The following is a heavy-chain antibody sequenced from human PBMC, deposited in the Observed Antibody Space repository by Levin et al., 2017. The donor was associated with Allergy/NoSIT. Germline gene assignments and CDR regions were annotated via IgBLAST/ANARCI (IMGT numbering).Heavy chain of an antibody. Sequence: VASVKVSCKGSGYSFTSYWIGWVRQMPGKGLEWMGIIYPGDSDTRYSPSFQGQVTISADKSISTAYLQWSSLKASDTAMYYCARSSSGWYPPEYFQHWGQGTLVTVSS. V-gene: IGHV5-51*01. CDR2: IYPGDSDT. J-gene: IGHJ1*01. CDR3: ARSSSGWYPPEYFQH. CDR1: GYSFTSYW. D-gene: IGHD6-19*01.